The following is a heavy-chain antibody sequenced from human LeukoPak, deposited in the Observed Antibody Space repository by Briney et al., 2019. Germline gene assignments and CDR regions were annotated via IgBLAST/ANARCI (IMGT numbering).Heavy chain of an antibody. J-gene: IGHJ6*02. CDR1: GFTFSIYA. CDR2: ISGSGGTA. V-gene: IGHV3-23*01. CDR3: ARDAYGMDV. Sequence: PGGSLRLSCAASGFTFSIYAMSWVRQAPGKGLEWVSAISGSGGTAYYADSVKGRFTISRDDSRNTLYLQMDSLRLEDTAVYYCARDAYGMDVWGQGTTATISS.